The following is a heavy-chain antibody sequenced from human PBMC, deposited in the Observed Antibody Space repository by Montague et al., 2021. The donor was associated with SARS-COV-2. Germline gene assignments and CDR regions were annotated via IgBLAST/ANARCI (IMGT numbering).Heavy chain of an antibody. Sequence: SETLSLTCAVSGDSINSEHWWSWVRQPPGKGLEWIVETHQWGGTNYNPSLRDRITLSIDTSRNQFSLELRPVTAADSAVYFCARDRPESWRISPGLAGLFATVVHSASGMDVWGRGTTVIVS. J-gene: IGHJ6*02. V-gene: IGHV4-4*02. CDR1: GDSINSEHW. CDR3: ARDRPESWRISPGLAGLFATVVHSASGMDV. D-gene: IGHD3-22*01. CDR2: THQWGGT.